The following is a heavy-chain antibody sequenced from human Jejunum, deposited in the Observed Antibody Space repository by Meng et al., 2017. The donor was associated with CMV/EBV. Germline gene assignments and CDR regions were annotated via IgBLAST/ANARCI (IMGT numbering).Heavy chain of an antibody. CDR3: AHFVGGYYPSRPDY. Sequence: QIPLKASRPTLVKPTQTLTLTCSFSGFSPSTSGEGVGWIRQPPGKALEWLALIYRGDDKRYSPSLNSRLTIAKDTSKNEVVLTLTNMGPIDTGTYYCAHFVGGYYPSRPDYWGQGTLVTVFS. CDR2: IYRGDDK. V-gene: IGHV2-5*02. CDR1: GFSPSTSGEG. D-gene: IGHD1-26*01. J-gene: IGHJ4*02.